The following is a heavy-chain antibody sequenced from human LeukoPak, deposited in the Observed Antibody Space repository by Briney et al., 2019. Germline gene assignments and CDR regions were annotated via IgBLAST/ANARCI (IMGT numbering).Heavy chain of an antibody. CDR2: ISYSGST. CDR1: GGSISSYY. J-gene: IGHJ4*02. Sequence: SETLSLPCTVSGGSISSYYWSWIRQPPGKGLEWIGYISYSGSTNYNPSLKSRVTISLDTSKNQFSLKLSSVTAADTAVYYCARAGDDFWSARKYFDYWGQGALVTVSS. V-gene: IGHV4-59*01. CDR3: ARAGDDFWSARKYFDY. D-gene: IGHD3-3*01.